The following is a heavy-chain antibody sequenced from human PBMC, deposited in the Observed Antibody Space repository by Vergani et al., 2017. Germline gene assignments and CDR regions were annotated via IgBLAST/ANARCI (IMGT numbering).Heavy chain of an antibody. CDR2: IYYSGST. CDR3: ARGIADQPGGSYYYYGMDV. CDR1: GGSISSYY. D-gene: IGHD2-15*01. V-gene: IGHV4-59*01. J-gene: IGHJ6*02. Sequence: QVQLQESGPGLVKPSETLSLTCTVSGGSISSYYWSWIRQPPGKGLEWIGYIYYSGSTNYNPSLKSRVTISVDTSKNQFSLKLSSVTAADTAVYYCARGIADQPGGSYYYYGMDVWGQGTTVTVSS.